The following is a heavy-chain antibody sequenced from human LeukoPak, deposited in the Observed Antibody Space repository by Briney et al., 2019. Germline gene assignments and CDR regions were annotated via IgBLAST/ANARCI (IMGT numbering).Heavy chain of an antibody. CDR2: ITSTSSHI. V-gene: IGHV3-21*04. Sequence: GGSLRLSCAASEFTFSSHAMIWVRQAPGKGLEWVSSITSTSSHIFYADSVKGRFTISRDNAKNSLYLQMNSLRAEDTALYYCAKGSYSSSWLIDYWGQGTLVTVSS. J-gene: IGHJ4*02. CDR1: EFTFSSHA. CDR3: AKGSYSSSWLIDY. D-gene: IGHD6-13*01.